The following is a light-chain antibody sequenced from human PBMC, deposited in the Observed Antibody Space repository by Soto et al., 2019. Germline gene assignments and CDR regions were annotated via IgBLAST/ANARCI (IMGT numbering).Light chain of an antibody. J-gene: IGKJ1*01. V-gene: IGKV3-20*01. CDR2: GAS. CDR1: SAY. CDR3: QQYISSSWT. Sequence: EVMLAQSPATLSLSPGERATLSCRASSAYLAWYQQKVGQPPRLLIYGASIRATGIPDRFSGSASGTDFTLTISRXEPEDSAVYYCQQYISSSWTFGQGTKVEVK.